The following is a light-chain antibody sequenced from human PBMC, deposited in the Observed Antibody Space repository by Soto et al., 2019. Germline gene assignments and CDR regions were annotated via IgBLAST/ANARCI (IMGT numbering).Light chain of an antibody. CDR1: SSDIGTYNY. V-gene: IGLV2-14*03. Sequence: QSVLTQPASVSDSPGQSITISCTGTSSDIGTYNYVSWYQQHPGRAPKLMIYDVINRPSGVSNRFSGSKSGNTASPTISGLQAEDEADYYCSSYSDTSTFVVFGGGTKVTVL. CDR3: SSYSDTSTFVV. J-gene: IGLJ2*01. CDR2: DVI.